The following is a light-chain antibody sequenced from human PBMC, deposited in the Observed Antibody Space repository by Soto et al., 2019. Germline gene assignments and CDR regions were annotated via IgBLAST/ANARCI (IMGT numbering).Light chain of an antibody. J-gene: IGKJ2*01. CDR1: QRVGSY. CDR2: DAS. Sequence: EIVLTQSPATLSLSPGERATLSCRASQRVGSYLAWYQHKPGQPPRLLIYDASNRATGIPARFSGSGSGTDFTLTISSLEPEDFVVYYCQQRTNWPMYTFGQGTKLEIK. V-gene: IGKV3-11*01. CDR3: QQRTNWPMYT.